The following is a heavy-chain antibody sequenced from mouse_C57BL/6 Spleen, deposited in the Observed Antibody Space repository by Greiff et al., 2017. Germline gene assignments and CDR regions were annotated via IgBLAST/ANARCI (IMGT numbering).Heavy chain of an antibody. D-gene: IGHD2-2*01. J-gene: IGHJ4*01. Sequence: QVQLQQPGTELVKPGASVKLSCKASGYTFTSYWMHWVKQRPGQGLEWIGNINPSNGGTNYNEKFKSKATLSVDTSSSTAYMQLSSLASEDSAVYYCARNDGNDGSAMDYWGQGTSVTVSS. CDR1: GYTFTSYW. V-gene: IGHV1-53*01. CDR3: ARNDGNDGSAMDY. CDR2: INPSNGGT.